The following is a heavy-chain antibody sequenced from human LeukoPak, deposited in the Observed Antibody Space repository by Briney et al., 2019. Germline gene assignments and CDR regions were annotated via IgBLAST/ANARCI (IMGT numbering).Heavy chain of an antibody. J-gene: IGHJ6*03. CDR3: TRQVATQGYYYYYMDV. D-gene: IGHD5-12*01. CDR1: GGSISTYY. V-gene: IGHV4-4*07. CDR2: IYTSGST. Sequence: PSETLSLTCSVSGGSISTYYWSWIRQPAGKGLEWIGRIYTSGSTNYNPSLKSRVTMSVDTSKNQFSLKLSSVTAADTAVYYCTRQVATQGYYYYYMDVWGKGTTVTVSS.